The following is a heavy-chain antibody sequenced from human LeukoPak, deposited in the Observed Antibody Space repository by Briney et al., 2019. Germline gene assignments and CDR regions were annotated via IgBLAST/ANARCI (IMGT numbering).Heavy chain of an antibody. CDR2: IYPGDSGDSDT. CDR1: GYSFTTYW. Sequence: GESLQISCLGSGYSFTTYWIGWVRQMPAKGLEWMGTIYPGDSGDSDTKYSPSFQGQVTISADKSITTAYLQWSSLEASDTAMYFCARHPRYYGSDLKDIPDAFDIWGQGTMVTVSS. D-gene: IGHD3-10*01. V-gene: IGHV5-51*01. J-gene: IGHJ3*02. CDR3: ARHPRYYGSDLKDIPDAFDI.